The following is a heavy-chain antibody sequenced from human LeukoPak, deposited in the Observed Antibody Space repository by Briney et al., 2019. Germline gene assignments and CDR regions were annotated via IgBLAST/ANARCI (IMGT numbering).Heavy chain of an antibody. Sequence: SETLSLTCTVSGGSISSSSYYWGWLRQPPGMGLDWLGIIYFSGSTLYNPFLNSRVTISLDRSQNQVSRSLSSVTAADTAMYYCATGKQRDYFYMDVWGKGTTVTVSS. V-gene: IGHV4-39*07. D-gene: IGHD1-26*01. CDR3: ATGKQRDYFYMDV. CDR2: IYFSGST. CDR1: GGSISSSSYY. J-gene: IGHJ6*03.